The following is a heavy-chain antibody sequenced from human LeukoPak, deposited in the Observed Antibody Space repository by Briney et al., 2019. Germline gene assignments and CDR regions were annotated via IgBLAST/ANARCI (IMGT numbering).Heavy chain of an antibody. Sequence: SGTLSLTCTVSGASISRSDYFWGWIRQPPGKGLESIGSIYYSGSTYYSPSLKGRVTISVDTSKNQFSLKLNSVTAADTAVYYCARSSEYGDPFNYWGQGTLVTVSS. J-gene: IGHJ4*02. CDR2: IYYSGST. CDR1: GASISRSDYF. CDR3: ARSSEYGDPFNY. D-gene: IGHD4-17*01. V-gene: IGHV4-39*01.